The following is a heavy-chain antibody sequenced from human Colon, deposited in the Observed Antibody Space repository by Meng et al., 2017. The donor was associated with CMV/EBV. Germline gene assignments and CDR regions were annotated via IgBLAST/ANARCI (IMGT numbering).Heavy chain of an antibody. CDR1: GDSISNYY. D-gene: IGHD4/OR15-4a*01. Sequence: QAHLQESGPGLVKPSETLSLTCTVSGDSISNYYWSWIRQSPGKGLEWIGYIYSSGSTNYNPSLKSRVTISIDTSKNQFSLKLTSVTAADTAVYYCAKGRARNDYWFDPWGQGTVVTVSS. CDR2: IYSSGST. CDR3: AKGRARNDYWFDP. J-gene: IGHJ5*02. V-gene: IGHV4-59*01.